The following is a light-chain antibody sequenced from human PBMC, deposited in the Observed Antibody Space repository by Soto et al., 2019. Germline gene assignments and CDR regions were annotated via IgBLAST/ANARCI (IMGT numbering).Light chain of an antibody. J-gene: IGLJ1*01. CDR1: TSDIGTYNY. CDR3: ASFTTSSTRV. V-gene: IGLV2-14*01. Sequence: QSALTQPASVSGSLGQSITVSCTGTTSDIGTYNYVSWYQQHPGKAPKLIIYEVNNRPSGVSNRFSGSKSANTASLTISGLQAEDEADYYCASFTTSSTRVFGTGTKLTVL. CDR2: EVN.